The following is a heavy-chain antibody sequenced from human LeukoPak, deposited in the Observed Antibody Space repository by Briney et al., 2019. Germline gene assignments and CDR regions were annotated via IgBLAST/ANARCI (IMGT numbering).Heavy chain of an antibody. CDR1: GGSVNSGSYY. Sequence: SETLSLTCTVSGGSVNSGSYYWNWVRQPPGKGLEWIGYIYYSGSTNYNPSLKSRVTISVDTSKNQFSLKLSSVTAADTAVYYCARAAYSGSYHSDYWGQGTLVTVSS. D-gene: IGHD1-26*01. CDR3: ARAAYSGSYHSDY. V-gene: IGHV4-61*01. J-gene: IGHJ4*02. CDR2: IYYSGST.